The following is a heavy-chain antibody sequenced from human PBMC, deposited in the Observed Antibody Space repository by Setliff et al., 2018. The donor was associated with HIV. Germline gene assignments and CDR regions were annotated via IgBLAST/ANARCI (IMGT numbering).Heavy chain of an antibody. CDR3: ARAISAAGIAPFDF. J-gene: IGHJ4*02. CDR2: INSNGGST. V-gene: IGHV3-23*01. CDR1: GFTFSSYA. Sequence: PGGSLRLSCAASGFTFSSYAMSWVRQAPGKGLEWVSTINSNGGSTYYADSVKGRFTISRDNSKNTLYLQMNNLRPEDTAVYYCARAISAAGIAPFDFWGQGTLVTVSS. D-gene: IGHD6-13*01.